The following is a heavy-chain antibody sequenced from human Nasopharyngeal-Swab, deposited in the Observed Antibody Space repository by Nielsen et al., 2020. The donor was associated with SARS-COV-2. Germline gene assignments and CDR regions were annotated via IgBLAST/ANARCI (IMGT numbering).Heavy chain of an antibody. V-gene: IGHV1-2*02. CDR2: INPNTGGT. D-gene: IGHD1-1*01. CDR3: TREAPMSGRSINYFDP. J-gene: IGHJ5*02. Sequence: VRQMPGKGLAWMGWINPNTGGTDYAQKFQGRVTMTWDTSINKAYMELSGLRSDDTAVFYGTREAPMSGRSINYFDPWGQGTLVTVSS.